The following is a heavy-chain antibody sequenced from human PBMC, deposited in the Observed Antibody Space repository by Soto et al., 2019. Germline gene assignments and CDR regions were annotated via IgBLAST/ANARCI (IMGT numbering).Heavy chain of an antibody. V-gene: IGHV1-18*01. CDR3: ARERIFMVRDHYYYGMDG. CDR1: GYTFTSYG. D-gene: IGHD3-10*01. CDR2: ISAYNGNT. Sequence: ASVKVSCKASGYTFTSYGISWVRQAPGQGLEWMGWISAYNGNTNYAQKLQGRVTMTTDTSTSTAYMELRSLRSDDTAVYYCARERIFMVRDHYYYGMDGWGQGTTVNVAS. J-gene: IGHJ6*02.